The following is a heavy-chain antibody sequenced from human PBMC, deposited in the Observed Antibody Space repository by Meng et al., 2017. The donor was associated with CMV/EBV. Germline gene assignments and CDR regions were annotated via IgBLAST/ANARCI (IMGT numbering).Heavy chain of an antibody. CDR1: FSNYC. CDR3: ARGESDYDFWSGYSYWFDP. D-gene: IGHD3-3*01. CDR2: MNPNSGNT. J-gene: IGHJ5*02. V-gene: IGHV1-8*01. Sequence: FSNYCIHWVRRTSGRGLEWVRWMNPNSGNTGYAQKFQDRATMTSNTSISTAYMELSSLRSEDTAVYYCARGESDYDFWSGYSYWFDPWGQGTLVTVSS.